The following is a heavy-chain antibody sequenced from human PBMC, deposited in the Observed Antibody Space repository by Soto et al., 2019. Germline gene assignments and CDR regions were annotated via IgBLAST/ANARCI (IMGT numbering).Heavy chain of an antibody. J-gene: IGHJ4*02. D-gene: IGHD2-15*01. CDR2: IVVGSGHT. V-gene: IGHV1-58*01. CDR3: AADSRYCSGGNCEDY. CDR1: GFTFSSSA. Sequence: QMQLVQSGPEVKKPGTSMKVSCKASGFTFSSSAVQWVRQARGQRLEWIGWIVVGSGHTNYAQQFQERVTITRDMTTSTAYKELSSLRSEDTAVYYCAADSRYCSGGNCEDYWGQGTLVTVSS.